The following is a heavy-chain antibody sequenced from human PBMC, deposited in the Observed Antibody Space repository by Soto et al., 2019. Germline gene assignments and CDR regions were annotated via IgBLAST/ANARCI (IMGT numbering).Heavy chain of an antibody. Sequence: GGSLKFSFTAFGLPFSNPAMTWVSQAPGKGLEWVSIISASGRSTYHAASVKGRFTISRDNSKDTLYLQMTRLRAEDTATYYCAKDGQWLDVYLESWGQGTQVTVSS. CDR2: ISASGRST. V-gene: IGHV3-23*01. CDR1: GLPFSNPA. D-gene: IGHD6-19*01. J-gene: IGHJ4*02. CDR3: AKDGQWLDVYLES.